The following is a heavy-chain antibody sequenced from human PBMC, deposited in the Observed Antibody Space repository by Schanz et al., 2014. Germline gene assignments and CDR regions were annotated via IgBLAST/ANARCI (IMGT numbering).Heavy chain of an antibody. D-gene: IGHD2-15*01. CDR3: ARDRGYCSGGSCLTFDY. Sequence: QLVGSGGGLIQPGGSLRLSCTASGFAFSSYSMNWVRQAPGKGLEWVSTIYASGATYYADSVKGRFTMSRDNSKNTLYLQMNRLRAEDTAVYFCARDRGYCSGGSCLTFDYWGQGTLVTVSS. V-gene: IGHV3-66*01. J-gene: IGHJ4*02. CDR1: GFAFSSYS. CDR2: IYASGAT.